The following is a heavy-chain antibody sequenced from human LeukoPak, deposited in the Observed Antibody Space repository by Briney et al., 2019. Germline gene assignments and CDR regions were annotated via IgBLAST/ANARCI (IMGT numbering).Heavy chain of an antibody. CDR3: AAEAGGTTGAFDI. D-gene: IGHD1-14*01. V-gene: IGHV1-58*02. CDR1: GFTFTSSA. J-gene: IGHJ3*02. Sequence: SVKVSCKASGFTFTSSAMQWVRQARGQRLEWIGWIVVGSGNTNYAQKFQERVTITGDMSTSTAYMELSSLRSEDTAVYYCAAEAGGTTGAFDIWGQGTMVTVSS. CDR2: IVVGSGNT.